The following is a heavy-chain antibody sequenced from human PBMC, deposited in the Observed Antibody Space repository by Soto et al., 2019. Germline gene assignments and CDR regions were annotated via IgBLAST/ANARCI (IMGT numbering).Heavy chain of an antibody. J-gene: IGHJ5*02. V-gene: IGHV1-18*01. Sequence: QVQLVQSGAEVKKPGASVKVSCKASGYTFTSYGISWVRQAPGQGLEWMGWISAYNGNTNYAQKLQGRVTMTTDTSPSRGYMEVRSLRSDDTAVYYCAREVYYCSGGSCYSEGWFDPWGQGTLVTVSS. D-gene: IGHD2-15*01. CDR2: ISAYNGNT. CDR1: GYTFTSYG. CDR3: AREVYYCSGGSCYSEGWFDP.